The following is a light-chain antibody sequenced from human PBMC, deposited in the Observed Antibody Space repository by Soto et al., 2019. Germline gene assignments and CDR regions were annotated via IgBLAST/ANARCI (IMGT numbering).Light chain of an antibody. J-gene: IGKJ2*01. Sequence: DIQMTQSPSTLSASVGDRVAITCRASQSGSGWLAWYQQKPGKVPNLLIYQASTLEDGVPSRFSGSGSGTEFTLTITGLQPDDSATYYCQHYNDYSYTFGQGTKLEIK. CDR1: QSGSGW. V-gene: IGKV1-5*03. CDR3: QHYNDYSYT. CDR2: QAS.